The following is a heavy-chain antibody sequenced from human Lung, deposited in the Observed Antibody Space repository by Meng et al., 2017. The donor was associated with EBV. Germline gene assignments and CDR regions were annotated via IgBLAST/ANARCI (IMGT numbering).Heavy chain of an antibody. D-gene: IGHD4-11*01. CDR3: AATVNDGYFDY. J-gene: IGHJ4*02. Sequence: HLRGSGPGLLKPSQTLSLPCTFSGGSISSGGYYWSWIRQHPGKGLEWIGYIYYSGSTYYNPSLKSRVTISVDTSKNQFSLKLSSVTAADTAVYYCAATVNDGYFDYWGQGTLVTVSS. CDR2: IYYSGST. V-gene: IGHV4-31*03. CDR1: GGSISSGGYY.